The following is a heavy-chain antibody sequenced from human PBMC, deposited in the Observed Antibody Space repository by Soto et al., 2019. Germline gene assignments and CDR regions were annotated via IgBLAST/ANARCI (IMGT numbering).Heavy chain of an antibody. J-gene: IGHJ4*02. Sequence: PGGSLRLSCSADGFSLKSRSMNWVRQAPGKGLEWVSYISGSSTTIYYTDSVKGRFTISRDNAKNSLYLQMNSLRHEDTAVYYCARGELDRTIDYWGQGTQVTVSS. CDR1: GFSLKSRS. D-gene: IGHD1-1*01. CDR3: ARGELDRTIDY. V-gene: IGHV3-48*02. CDR2: ISGSSTTI.